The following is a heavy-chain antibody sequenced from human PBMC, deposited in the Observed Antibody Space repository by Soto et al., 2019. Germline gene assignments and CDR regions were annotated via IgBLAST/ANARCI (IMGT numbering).Heavy chain of an antibody. CDR1: VYTLTELF. D-gene: IGHD5-18*01. Sequence: SVKVSCKVSVYTLTELFMHWVRQAPGKGLEWMGGFDPEDGETIYAQKFRVRVTMTEDTSTDTAYMELSILRSEDTAVYYCATGYRYGTLFDYWGRGTLVTVST. J-gene: IGHJ4*02. CDR3: ATGYRYGTLFDY. V-gene: IGHV1-24*01. CDR2: FDPEDGET.